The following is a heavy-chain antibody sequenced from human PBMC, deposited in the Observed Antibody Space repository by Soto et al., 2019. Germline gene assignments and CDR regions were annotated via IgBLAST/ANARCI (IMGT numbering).Heavy chain of an antibody. CDR3: ARDRSHHYDGNDVVHDN. Sequence: EVQLVESGGGLVKPGGSLRLSCEASGFSFSSYTLNWLRQAPGKGPEWVASISDSHSFIFYAPSVEGRFTIARDHAKYKLYLHMERQRDKDAAAYYCARDRSHHYDGNDVVHDNWGQGTLVTVSS. CDR2: ISDSHSFI. CDR1: GFSFSSYT. D-gene: IGHD5-12*01. J-gene: IGHJ4*02. V-gene: IGHV3-21*01.